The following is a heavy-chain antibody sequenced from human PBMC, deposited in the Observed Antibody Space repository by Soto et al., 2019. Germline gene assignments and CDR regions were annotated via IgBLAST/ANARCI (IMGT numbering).Heavy chain of an antibody. J-gene: IGHJ4*02. CDR1: GFTFSSYW. CDR3: ANIIGFLEYSSSPTVSDY. D-gene: IGHD6-6*01. V-gene: IGHV3-74*01. Sequence: EVQLVESGGGLVQPGGSLRLSCAASGFTFSSYWMHWVRQAPGKGLVWVSRINSDGSSTTYADSVKGRFTISRDNAKNTLYLQMNSLRAEDTAVYYCANIIGFLEYSSSPTVSDYWGQGTLVTVSS. CDR2: INSDGSST.